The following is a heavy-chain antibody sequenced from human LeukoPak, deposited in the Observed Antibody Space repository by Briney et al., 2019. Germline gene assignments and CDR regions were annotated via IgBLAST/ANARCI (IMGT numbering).Heavy chain of an antibody. Sequence: GTSLRLSCAVSGFSIGNHGMHWVRQAPDKGLEWVAMISHDGGAEYYGDSVKGRLTISRDNSENTLYLQMNGLRVEDTAVYDCARDWGSSGWYNWFDPWGQGTLVTVSS. V-gene: IGHV3-30*03. CDR1: GFSIGNHG. CDR3: ARDWGSSGWYNWFDP. J-gene: IGHJ5*02. CDR2: ISHDGGAE. D-gene: IGHD3-16*01.